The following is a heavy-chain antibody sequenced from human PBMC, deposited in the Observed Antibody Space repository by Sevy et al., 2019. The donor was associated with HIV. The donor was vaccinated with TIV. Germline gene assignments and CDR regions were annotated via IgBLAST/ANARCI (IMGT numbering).Heavy chain of an antibody. V-gene: IGHV3-15*01. CDR3: TTDAHDFTNYPSHYYFDQ. D-gene: IGHD4-4*01. Sequence: GGSLRLSCAASGFTLSDAWMSWVRQAPGKGLEWVGRIKSKTDGGPTDYAAPVKGRFTISRDESKNTLYLQMNSLKTEDTAVYYCTTDAHDFTNYPSHYYFDQWGQGTLVTVSS. J-gene: IGHJ4*02. CDR2: IKSKTDGGPT. CDR1: GFTLSDAW.